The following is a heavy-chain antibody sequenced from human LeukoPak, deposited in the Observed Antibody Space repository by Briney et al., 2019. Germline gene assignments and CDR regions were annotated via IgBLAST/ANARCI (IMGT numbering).Heavy chain of an antibody. CDR2: IYYSGST. CDR3: AGGPRWFDP. D-gene: IGHD3-16*01. CDR1: GGSISSYY. Sequence: SETLSLTCSVCGGSISSYYWICIRHPPAKAREGIGYIYYSGSTNYNPSLKSRVTISVDTSKSQFSLELSSVTAADTAVYYCAGGPRWFDPWGQGTLPTVSS. J-gene: IGHJ5*02. V-gene: IGHV4-59*01.